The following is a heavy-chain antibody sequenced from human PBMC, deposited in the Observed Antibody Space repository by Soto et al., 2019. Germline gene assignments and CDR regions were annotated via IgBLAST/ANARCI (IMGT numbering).Heavy chain of an antibody. CDR1: GGSISSGDYF. CDR3: ARGLVIRPYYYHGMDV. D-gene: IGHD3-9*01. J-gene: IGHJ6*02. V-gene: IGHV4-30-4*01. CDR2: ISSIGST. Sequence: QVQLQESDPGLVKPSQTMSLTCTVSGGSISSGDYFWSWMRQSPGKGMEWIGYISSIGSTYYNPALKSRGSVSRDTSKNQFSLKLSSVTTTDTAGYYCARGLVIRPYYYHGMDVGGQGTTVTVSS.